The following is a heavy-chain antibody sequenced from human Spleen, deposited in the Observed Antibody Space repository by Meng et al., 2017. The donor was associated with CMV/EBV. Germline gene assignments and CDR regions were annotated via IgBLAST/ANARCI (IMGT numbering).Heavy chain of an antibody. CDR3: ARDGLADYDILGYYFDY. CDR1: GFTFSSYA. V-gene: IGHV3-30*02. D-gene: IGHD3-9*01. CDR2: IWYDGSYK. J-gene: IGHJ4*02. Sequence: GESLKISCAASGFTFSSYAMHWVRQAPGKGLEWVALIWYDGSYKYYADSVKGRFTISRDNSKNTLYLQMNSLRAEDTAVYYCARDGLADYDILGYYFDYWGQGTLVTVSS.